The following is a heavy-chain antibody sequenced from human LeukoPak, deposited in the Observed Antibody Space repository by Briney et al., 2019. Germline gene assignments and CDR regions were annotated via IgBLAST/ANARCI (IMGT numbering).Heavy chain of an antibody. V-gene: IGHV1-69*05. CDR3: ARSVAAAGEFDY. Sequence: SVKVSCKASGGTFSSYAISWVRQAPGQGLEWMGGIIPIFGTANYAQKFQGRVTITTDESTSTAYMELSSLRSEDTAVYYCARSVAAAGEFDYWGQGTLVTVSS. CDR2: IIPIFGTA. D-gene: IGHD6-13*01. CDR1: GGTFSSYA. J-gene: IGHJ4*02.